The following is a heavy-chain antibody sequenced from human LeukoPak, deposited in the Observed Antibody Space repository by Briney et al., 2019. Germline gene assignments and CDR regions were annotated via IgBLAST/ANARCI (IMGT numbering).Heavy chain of an antibody. J-gene: IGHJ4*02. CDR1: GYTFTGYY. D-gene: IGHD1-26*01. Sequence: ASVKVSCKASGYTFTGYYMHWVRQAPGQGLEWMGRINPNSGGTNYAQKFQGRVAMTRDTSISTAYMELSRLRSDDTAVYYCAGEGVGATAYYFDYWGQGTLVTVSS. CDR2: INPNSGGT. V-gene: IGHV1-2*06. CDR3: AGEGVGATAYYFDY.